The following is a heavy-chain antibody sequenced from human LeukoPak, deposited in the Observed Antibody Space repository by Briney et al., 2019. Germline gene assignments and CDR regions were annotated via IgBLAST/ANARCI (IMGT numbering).Heavy chain of an antibody. CDR3: ARKAGYYYGSGDY. Sequence: GGTLRLSCAASGFTFSHYGMNWVRQAPGKGLEWVSGLTANSRSAYYADSVKGRFTISRDNSENMVYLEMNSLRAEDTAVYYCARKAGYYYGSGDYWGQGTLVTVSS. CDR1: GFTFSHYG. J-gene: IGHJ4*02. CDR2: LTANSRSA. V-gene: IGHV3-23*01. D-gene: IGHD3-10*01.